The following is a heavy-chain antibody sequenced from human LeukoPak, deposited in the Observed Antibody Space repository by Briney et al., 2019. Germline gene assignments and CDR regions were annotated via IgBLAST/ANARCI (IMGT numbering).Heavy chain of an antibody. CDR3: SGRSGFSSIY. CDR2: ISRRDGGT. CDR1: GFSFSNSH. D-gene: IGHD6-19*01. V-gene: IGHV3-48*04. Sequence: GGSLRLSCVASGFSFSNSHMNWVRQAPGKGLDWVAYISRRDGGTYYADSVKGRFTISRDDAKNSVYLQINSLRTEDTAVYYCSGRSGFSSIYWGQGTLVKVSS. J-gene: IGHJ4*02.